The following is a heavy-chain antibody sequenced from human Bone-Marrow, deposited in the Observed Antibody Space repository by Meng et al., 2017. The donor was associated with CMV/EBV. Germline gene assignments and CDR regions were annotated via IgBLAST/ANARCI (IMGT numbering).Heavy chain of an antibody. Sequence: GSLRLSCTVSGGSISSSSYYWGWIRQPPGKGLEWIGYIYYSGSTNYNPSLKSRVTISVDTSKNQFSLKLSSVTAADTAVYYCARDWVAVAGLDYWGQGNLVTASS. V-gene: IGHV4-61*05. CDR2: IYYSGST. D-gene: IGHD6-19*01. CDR1: GGSISSSSYY. CDR3: ARDWVAVAGLDY. J-gene: IGHJ4*02.